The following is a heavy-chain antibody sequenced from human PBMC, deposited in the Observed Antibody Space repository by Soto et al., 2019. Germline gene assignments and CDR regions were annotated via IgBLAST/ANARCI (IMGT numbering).Heavy chain of an antibody. CDR3: ARSRYSSGWTQYYFDY. J-gene: IGHJ4*02. Sequence: SETLSLTCAVSSGSIGTTNWWSWVRQTPGKGLEWIGEIFHSGNTYYNPSLASRVTISVDTSKNQFSLNLSSVTAADTAVYYCARSRYSSGWTQYYFDYWGQGTLVTVSS. D-gene: IGHD6-19*01. CDR1: SGSIGTTNW. V-gene: IGHV4-4*02. CDR2: IFHSGNT.